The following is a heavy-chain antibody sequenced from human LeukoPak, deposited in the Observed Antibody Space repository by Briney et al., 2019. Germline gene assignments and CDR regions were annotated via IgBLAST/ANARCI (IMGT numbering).Heavy chain of an antibody. CDR3: ARDRIFGYSYGFGGMDV. V-gene: IGHV3-53*01. CDR1: GFTVSSNY. J-gene: IGHJ6*02. Sequence: GRSLRLSCAASGFTVSSNYMSWVRQAPGKGLEWVSVIYSGGSTYYADSVKGRFTISRDNSKNTLYLQMNSLRAEDTAVYYCARDRIFGYSYGFGGMDVWGQGTTVTVSS. CDR2: IYSGGST. D-gene: IGHD5-18*01.